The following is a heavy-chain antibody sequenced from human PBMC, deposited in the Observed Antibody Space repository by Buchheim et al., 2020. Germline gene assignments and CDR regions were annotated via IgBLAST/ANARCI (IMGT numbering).Heavy chain of an antibody. Sequence: QVQLQESGPGLVKPSQTLSLTCTVSGGSISSGSYYWSWIRQPAGKGLEWIGRIYTSGSTNYNPSLKSRVTISVDTSKNQFSLKLSSVTAADTAVYYCAREGDYPGIAAAGTVWFDPWGQGTL. CDR1: GGSISSGSYY. V-gene: IGHV4-61*02. D-gene: IGHD6-13*01. J-gene: IGHJ5*02. CDR3: AREGDYPGIAAAGTVWFDP. CDR2: IYTSGST.